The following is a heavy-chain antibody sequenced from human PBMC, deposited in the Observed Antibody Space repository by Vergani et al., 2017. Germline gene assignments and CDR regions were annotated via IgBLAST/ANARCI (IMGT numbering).Heavy chain of an antibody. D-gene: IGHD3-3*01. J-gene: IGHJ4*02. CDR1: GFTVSSNY. CDR2: IYSGGST. CDR3: ARLGDYDFWSGSFDY. V-gene: IGHV3-53*02. Sequence: EVQLVETGGGLIQPGGSLRLSCAASGFTVSSNYMSWVRQAPGKGLEWVSVIYSGGSTYYADSVKGRFTISRDNSKNTLYLQMNRLRAEDTAVYYCARLGDYDFWSGSFDYWGQGTLVTVSS.